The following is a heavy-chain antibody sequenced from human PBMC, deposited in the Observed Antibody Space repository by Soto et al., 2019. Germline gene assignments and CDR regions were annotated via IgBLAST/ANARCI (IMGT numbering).Heavy chain of an antibody. CDR2: ISSSGTNT. CDR3: ARGTKGGSPPL. V-gene: IGHV3-48*02. Sequence: PGGSLRLSCAGSGFVFSNYSMNWVRQAPGKGLEWVSYISSSGTNTYYAASVRGRFTISRDNAKNSLYLRMNSLKDEDTAVYYCARGTKGGSPPLWGQGTLVTVSS. J-gene: IGHJ4*02. CDR1: GFVFSNYS. D-gene: IGHD1-7*01.